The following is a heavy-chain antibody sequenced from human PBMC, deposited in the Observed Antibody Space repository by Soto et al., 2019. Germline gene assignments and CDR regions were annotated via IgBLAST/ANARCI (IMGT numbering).Heavy chain of an antibody. Sequence: GGSLRLSCAASGFTFDDYAMHWVRQAPGKGLEWVSGISWNSGSIGYADSVKGRFTISRDNAKNSLYLQMNSLRAEDTALYYCAKVLYYYGSGSYYNGDAFDIWGQGTMVTVSS. V-gene: IGHV3-9*01. CDR3: AKVLYYYGSGSYYNGDAFDI. CDR2: ISWNSGSI. J-gene: IGHJ3*02. D-gene: IGHD3-10*01. CDR1: GFTFDDYA.